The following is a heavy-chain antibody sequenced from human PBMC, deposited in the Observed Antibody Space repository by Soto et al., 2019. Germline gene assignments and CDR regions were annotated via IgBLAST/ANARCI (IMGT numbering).Heavy chain of an antibody. CDR3: ARDKLWNDAADDAFDI. CDR1: GFTFSSYS. CDR2: ISSSSIYI. V-gene: IGHV3-21*01. J-gene: IGHJ3*02. Sequence: GGSLRLSCAASGFTFSSYSMNWVRQAPGKGLEWVSSISSSSIYIYYVDSVKGRFTISRDNAKNSLYLQMNSLRAEDTAVYYCARDKLWNDAADDAFDIWGQGPMVTVSS. D-gene: IGHD1-1*01.